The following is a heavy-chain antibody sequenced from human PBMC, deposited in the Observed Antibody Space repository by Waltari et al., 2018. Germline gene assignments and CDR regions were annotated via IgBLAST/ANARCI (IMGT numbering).Heavy chain of an antibody. Sequence: QVQLQESGPGLVKPSETLSLTCTVSGGSISSYYWSWIRQPPGKGLEWIGYIYYSGSTNYNPSLKSRVTISVDTSKNQFSLKLSSVTAADTAVYYYARQLHYTAHYFDYWGQGTLVTVSS. D-gene: IGHD5-18*01. V-gene: IGHV4-59*08. CDR3: ARQLHYTAHYFDY. J-gene: IGHJ4*02. CDR2: IYYSGST. CDR1: GGSISSYY.